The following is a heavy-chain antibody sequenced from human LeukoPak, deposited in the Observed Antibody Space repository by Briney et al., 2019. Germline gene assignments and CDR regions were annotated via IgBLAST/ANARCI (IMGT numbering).Heavy chain of an antibody. Sequence: SETLSLTCSVSGGSISTYYWSWIRQPPGKGLEWIGYIYYSGNTNYNPSLKSRVTISVDTSKNQFSLKLSSVTAADTAVYYCARKDGDIWGQGTMVTVSS. J-gene: IGHJ3*02. CDR3: ARKDGDI. CDR1: GGSISTYY. D-gene: IGHD5-24*01. V-gene: IGHV4-59*12. CDR2: IYYSGNT.